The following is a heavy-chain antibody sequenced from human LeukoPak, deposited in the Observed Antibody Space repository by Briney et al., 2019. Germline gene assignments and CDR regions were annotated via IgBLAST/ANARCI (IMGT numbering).Heavy chain of an antibody. CDR3: TRDSGSYYGWFDP. Sequence: ASVKVSCKASGYTFSDYTIHWVRQAPGQGLEWMGWMNPNRGDTKYPWKFEGRVTLTRDTSINTAYLELSRLRSDDTAVYYCTRDSGSYYGWFDPCGQGTLVTVSS. CDR1: GYTFSDYT. D-gene: IGHD1-26*01. CDR2: MNPNRGDT. V-gene: IGHV1-2*02. J-gene: IGHJ5*02.